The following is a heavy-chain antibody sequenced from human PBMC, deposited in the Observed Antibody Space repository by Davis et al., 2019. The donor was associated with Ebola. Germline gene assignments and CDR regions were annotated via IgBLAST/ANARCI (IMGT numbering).Heavy chain of an antibody. CDR2: IKQDGSEK. CDR3: ARDCSSTSCFYEGWCVP. D-gene: IGHD2-2*01. Sequence: GESLKISCAASGFTFSSYWMSWVRQAPGKGLEWVANIKQDGSEKYYVDSVKGRFTISRDNAKNSLYLQMNSLRAEDTAVYYCARDCSSTSCFYEGWCVPWGQGTLVNGSS. CDR1: GFTFSSYW. V-gene: IGHV3-7*03. J-gene: IGHJ5*02.